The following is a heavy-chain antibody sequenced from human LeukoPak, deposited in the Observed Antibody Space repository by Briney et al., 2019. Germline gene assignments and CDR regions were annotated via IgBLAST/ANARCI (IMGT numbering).Heavy chain of an antibody. CDR3: AKDLRGVGDGLDAFAI. J-gene: IGHJ3*02. CDR1: GFTFSSHA. D-gene: IGHD5-24*01. V-gene: IGHV3-23*01. CDR2: ISGSGATT. Sequence: PGGSLRLSCAVSGFTFSSHAMSWVRQAPGKGLDWVSSISGSGATTYYADSVKGRFTISRDNSKNTPYLQINSLRAEDTAVYYCAKDLRGVGDGLDAFAIWGQGTMVTVSS.